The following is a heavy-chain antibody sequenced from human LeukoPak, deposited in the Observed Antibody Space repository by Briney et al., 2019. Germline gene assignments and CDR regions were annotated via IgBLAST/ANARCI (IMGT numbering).Heavy chain of an antibody. CDR3: SRHEHKAVAGDT. Sequence: SETLSLTCTVSGGSISSSSYYWGWIRQPPGKGLEWIGTIYYSGKTFYNPSLKSRVTISIDTSKNQFSLNLNSVTAADTSVYYCSRHEHKAVAGDTWGQGILVTVSS. CDR2: IYYSGKT. CDR1: GGSISSSSYY. J-gene: IGHJ5*02. D-gene: IGHD6-19*01. V-gene: IGHV4-39*01.